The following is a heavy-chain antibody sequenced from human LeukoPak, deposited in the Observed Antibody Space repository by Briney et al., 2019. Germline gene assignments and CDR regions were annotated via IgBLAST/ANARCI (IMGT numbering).Heavy chain of an antibody. J-gene: IGHJ5*02. CDR1: GYTFTSYY. V-gene: IGHV1-46*01. CDR3: ARDSPYDILTGYPGGWFDP. D-gene: IGHD3-9*01. Sequence: GASVKVSCKASGYTFTSYYMHWVRQAPGQGLEWMGIINPSGGSTSYAQKFQGRVTMTRDTSTSTVYMELSSLRSEDTAVYYCARDSPYDILTGYPGGWFDPWGQGTLVTVSS. CDR2: INPSGGST.